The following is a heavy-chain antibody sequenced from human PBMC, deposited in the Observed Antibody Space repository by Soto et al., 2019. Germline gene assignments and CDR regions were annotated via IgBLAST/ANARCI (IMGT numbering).Heavy chain of an antibody. Sequence: HDQLLQSGAEVKKPGASVKVSCKASGYTFTKYGITWVRQAPGQGLEWMGWISAYNGDTHYTQRLQGRVTMTTDTSTSTAYMELRGRRSDDTAVYYCARLRQLVGYFYFYMDVWGNGTTVTVSS. CDR3: ARLRQLVGYFYFYMDV. J-gene: IGHJ6*03. CDR2: ISAYNGDT. CDR1: GYTFTKYG. D-gene: IGHD6-6*01. V-gene: IGHV1-18*01.